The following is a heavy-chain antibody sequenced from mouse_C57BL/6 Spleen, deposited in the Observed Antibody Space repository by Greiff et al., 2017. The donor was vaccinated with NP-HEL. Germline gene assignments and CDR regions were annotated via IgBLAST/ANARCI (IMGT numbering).Heavy chain of an antibody. J-gene: IGHJ4*01. V-gene: IGHV1-69*01. CDR3: ARGGWGYAMDY. Sequence: VQLQQPGAELVMPGASVKLSCKASGYTFTSYWMHWVKQRPGQGLEWIGEIDPSDSYTNYNQKFKGKSTLTVDKSSSTAYMQLSSLTSEDSAVYYCARGGWGYAMDYWGQGTSVTVSS. D-gene: IGHD2-3*01. CDR2: IDPSDSYT. CDR1: GYTFTSYW.